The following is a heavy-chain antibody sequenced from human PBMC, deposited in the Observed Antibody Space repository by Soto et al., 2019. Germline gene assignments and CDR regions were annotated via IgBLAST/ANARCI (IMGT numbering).Heavy chain of an antibody. D-gene: IGHD1-7*01. Sequence: EVQLVESGGGLMQPGGSLRLSCAASGFTVSSNYMSWVRQAPGKGLEWISIIYSGGTTYYADSVKGRFTISRDNSKNTLCLQMNSLRAEDSAVYYCARRELDAFDIWGQGKMVTVSS. CDR1: GFTVSSNY. V-gene: IGHV3-53*01. J-gene: IGHJ3*02. CDR3: ARRELDAFDI. CDR2: IYSGGTT.